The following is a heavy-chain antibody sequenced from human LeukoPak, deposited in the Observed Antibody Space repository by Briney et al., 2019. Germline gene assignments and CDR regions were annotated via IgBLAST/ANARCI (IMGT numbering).Heavy chain of an antibody. J-gene: IGHJ6*02. CDR1: GGSFSGYY. D-gene: IGHD1-26*01. Sequence: PSETLSLTCAVYGGSFSGYYWSWIRQPPGKGLEWIGEINHSGSTNYNPSPKSRVTISVDTSKNQFSLKLSSVTAADTAVYYCARAGATDYYYYYGMDVWGQGTTVTVSS. CDR2: INHSGST. V-gene: IGHV4-34*01. CDR3: ARAGATDYYYYYGMDV.